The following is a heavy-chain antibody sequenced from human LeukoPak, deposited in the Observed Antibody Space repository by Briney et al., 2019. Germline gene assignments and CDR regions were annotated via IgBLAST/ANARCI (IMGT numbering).Heavy chain of an antibody. CDR2: ISAYNGNT. CDR1: GYTFTSYG. CDR3: ARSTYYGSGSYYNYPNFDY. J-gene: IGHJ4*02. Sequence: ASVKVSCKASGYTFTSYGISWVRQAPGQGLEWMGWISAYNGNTNYAQKLQGRVTMTTDTSTSTAYMELRSLRSDDTAVYYCARSTYYGSGSYYNYPNFDYWGQGTLVTVSS. D-gene: IGHD3-10*01. V-gene: IGHV1-18*01.